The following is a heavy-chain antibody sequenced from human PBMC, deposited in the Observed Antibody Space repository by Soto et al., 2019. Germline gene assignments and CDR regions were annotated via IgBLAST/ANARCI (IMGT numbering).Heavy chain of an antibody. CDR1: GGSISSGGYY. CDR3: ARGRSGGTFTY. D-gene: IGHD1-1*01. J-gene: IGHJ4*02. V-gene: IGHV4-31*03. Sequence: PSETLSLTCTVSGGSISSGGYYWNWIRQHPGKGLEWIGYIYYSGSTYYNPSLKSRVAILVDRSKNQFSLNLSSVTAADTAVYFCARGRSGGTFTYWGQGTLVTVSS. CDR2: IYYSGST.